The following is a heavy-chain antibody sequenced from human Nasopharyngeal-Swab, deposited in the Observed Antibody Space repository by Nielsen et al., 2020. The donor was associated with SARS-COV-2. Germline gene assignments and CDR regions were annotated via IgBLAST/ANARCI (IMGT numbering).Heavy chain of an antibody. V-gene: IGHV3-23*01. CDR3: AKGGAGYSGYDDY. D-gene: IGHD5-12*01. Sequence: GESLKISCAASGFTFSNYAMSWVRQAPGKGLEWVSAISGSGGSTYYADSVKGRFTISRDNSKNTLYLQMNSLRAEDTAVYYCAKGGAGYSGYDDYWGRGTLVTVSS. CDR1: GFTFSNYA. J-gene: IGHJ4*02. CDR2: ISGSGGST.